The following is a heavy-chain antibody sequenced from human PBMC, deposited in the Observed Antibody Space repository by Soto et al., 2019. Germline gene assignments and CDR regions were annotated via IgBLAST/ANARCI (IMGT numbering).Heavy chain of an antibody. CDR2: IKSKSDGETA. CDR3: AITAMINRDSSTSFDY. V-gene: IGHV3-15*01. J-gene: IGHJ4*02. Sequence: GGSLRLSCAASGLTFSNVWMTWVRQAPGEGLEWVGRIKSKSDGETADVAAPVKGRFTISRDDSKNTVFLEMNSLKSEDTALYYCAITAMINRDSSTSFDYWGQGTQVTVSS. D-gene: IGHD5-18*01. CDR1: GLTFSNVW.